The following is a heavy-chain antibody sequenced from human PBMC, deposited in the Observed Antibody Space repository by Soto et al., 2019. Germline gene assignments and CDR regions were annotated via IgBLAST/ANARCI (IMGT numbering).Heavy chain of an antibody. CDR1: GXTFTSYG. V-gene: IGHV1-18*01. Sequence: QVQLVQSGAEVKKPGASVKVSCKASGXTFTSYGISWVRQAPGQGLEWMGWISAYNGKTNYAQKLQGRVTMTTDTSTSTASMELRSLRSDDTAVYYSARDLYSSSWYYWFDPWGQGTLVTVSS. D-gene: IGHD6-13*01. J-gene: IGHJ5*02. CDR2: ISAYNGKT. CDR3: ARDLYSSSWYYWFDP.